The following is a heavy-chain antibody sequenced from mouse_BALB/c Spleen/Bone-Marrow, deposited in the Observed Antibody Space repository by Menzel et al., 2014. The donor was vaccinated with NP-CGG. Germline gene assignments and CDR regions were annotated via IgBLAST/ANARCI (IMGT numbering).Heavy chain of an antibody. Sequence: QVQLQQPGAELVRPGTSVKVSCKASGYAFXNYLIEWVKQRPGQGLEWIGVINPGSGGTNYNEKFKGKATLTADKSSSTAYMQLSSLTSDDSAVYFCARWDYAMDYWGQGTSVTVSS. CDR1: GYAFXNYL. CDR3: ARWDYAMDY. CDR2: INPGSGGT. V-gene: IGHV1-54*01. J-gene: IGHJ4*01.